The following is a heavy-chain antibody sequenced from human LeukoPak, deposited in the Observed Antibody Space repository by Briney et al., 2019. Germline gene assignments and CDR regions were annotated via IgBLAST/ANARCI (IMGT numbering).Heavy chain of an antibody. V-gene: IGHV4-39*07. D-gene: IGHD3-10*01. CDR3: ARGTWGLWFGELPNFDS. Sequence: SETLSLTCTVSGGSISSSSYYWGWIRQPPGKGLEWIGSIYYSGSTYYNPSLKSRVTISVDTSKNQFSLKLSSVTAADTAVYYCARGTWGLWFGELPNFDSWGQGTLVTVSS. CDR1: GGSISSSSYY. CDR2: IYYSGST. J-gene: IGHJ4*02.